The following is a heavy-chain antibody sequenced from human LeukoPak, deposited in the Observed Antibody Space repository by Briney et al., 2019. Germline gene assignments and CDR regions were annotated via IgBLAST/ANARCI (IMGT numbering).Heavy chain of an antibody. Sequence: SGGSLRLSCAASGFTFSSYSMNWVRQAPGKGLEWVAVISYDGSNKYYADSVKGRFTISRDNSKNTLYLQMNSLRAEDTAVYYCARDPYSSGWYGWFDPWGQGTLVTVSS. J-gene: IGHJ5*02. V-gene: IGHV3-30*03. CDR2: ISYDGSNK. CDR3: ARDPYSSGWYGWFDP. CDR1: GFTFSSYS. D-gene: IGHD6-19*01.